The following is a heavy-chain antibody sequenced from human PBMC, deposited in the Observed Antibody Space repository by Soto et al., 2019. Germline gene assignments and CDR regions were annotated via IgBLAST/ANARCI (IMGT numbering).Heavy chain of an antibody. CDR3: TRQGDSNYVLRPYYYYGMDV. CDR2: IRSKANSYAT. J-gene: IGHJ6*02. CDR1: VFTFSGSA. D-gene: IGHD4-4*01. V-gene: IGHV3-73*01. Sequence: SLRLSCAAYVFTFSGSAMHWVRQASGKGLERVGRIRSKANSYATGYAASVKGRFTIARDDSKDRAYMQMNSLKTEDTAVYYCTRQGDSNYVLRPYYYYGMDVWGQGTTVTAS.